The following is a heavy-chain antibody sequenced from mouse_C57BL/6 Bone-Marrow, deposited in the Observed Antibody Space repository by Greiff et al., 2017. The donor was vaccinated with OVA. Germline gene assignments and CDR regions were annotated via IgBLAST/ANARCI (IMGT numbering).Heavy chain of an antibody. CDR2: IHPNSGST. CDR1: GYTFTSYW. J-gene: IGHJ2*01. V-gene: IGHV1-64*01. D-gene: IGHD1-1*01. Sequence: VQLQQPGAELVKPGASVKLSCKASGYTFTSYWMHWVKQRPGQGLEWIGMIHPNSGSTNYNEKFKSKATLTVDKSSSTAYMQLSSLTSEDSAVYYCAGEDYYGSRYYFDYWGQGTTLTVSS. CDR3: AGEDYYGSRYYFDY.